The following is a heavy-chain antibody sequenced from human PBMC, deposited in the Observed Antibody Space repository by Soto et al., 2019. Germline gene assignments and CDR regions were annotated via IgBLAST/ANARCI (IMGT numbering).Heavy chain of an antibody. Sequence: PGGSLRLSCAASGFTFSSYSMNWVRQAPGKGLEWVSYISSSSSTIYYADSVKGRFTISRDNAKNSLYLQMNSLRAEDTAVYYCARDTDVGAFDIWGQGTMVTVSS. CDR3: ARDTDVGAFDI. CDR2: ISSSSSTI. D-gene: IGHD3-16*01. J-gene: IGHJ3*02. V-gene: IGHV3-48*01. CDR1: GFTFSSYS.